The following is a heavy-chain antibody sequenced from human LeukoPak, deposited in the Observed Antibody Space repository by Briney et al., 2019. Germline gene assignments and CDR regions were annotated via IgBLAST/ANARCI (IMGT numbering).Heavy chain of an antibody. V-gene: IGHV3-23*01. J-gene: IGHJ4*02. Sequence: PGGSLRLSCAASGFTFSSYGMSWVRQAPGKGLEWVSAISGSGGSTYYADSVKGRFTISRDNSKNTLYLQMNSLRAEDTAVYYCAKDHLAGNWGGHGDFDYWGQGTLVTVSS. D-gene: IGHD7-27*01. CDR1: GFTFSSYG. CDR2: ISGSGGST. CDR3: AKDHLAGNWGGHGDFDY.